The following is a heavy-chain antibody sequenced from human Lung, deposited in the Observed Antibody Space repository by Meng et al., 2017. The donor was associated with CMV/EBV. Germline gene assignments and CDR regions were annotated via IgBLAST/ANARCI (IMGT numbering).Heavy chain of an antibody. J-gene: IGHJ6*02. D-gene: IGHD2/OR15-2a*01. CDR3: ARGQVKCSTINWYDYRFSGRDV. Sequence: ASVKVSCKASGYTFSNYDIIWVRQASGQGLEWVGWMNPNRGNTAYAQKFQGRVTMTSDNSTSIAYMELSSLRSGDTAVYYCARGQVKCSTINWYDYRFSGRDVWGQGTTVTVSS. CDR2: MNPNRGNT. CDR1: GYTFSNYD. V-gene: IGHV1-8*01.